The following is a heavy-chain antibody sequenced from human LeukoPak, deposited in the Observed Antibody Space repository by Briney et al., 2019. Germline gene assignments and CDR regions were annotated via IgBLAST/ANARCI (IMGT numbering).Heavy chain of an antibody. CDR3: AKDVEYCSSTSCYTPIDY. D-gene: IGHD2-2*02. V-gene: IGHV3-23*01. J-gene: IGHJ4*02. Sequence: PGGSLRLSCAASGFTFSSYAMSWVRQAPGKGLEWVSAISGSGGSTYYADSVKGRFTISRDNSKNTLYLQMNSLRAEDTAVYYCAKDVEYCSSTSCYTPIDYWGQGTLVTVSS. CDR1: GFTFSSYA. CDR2: ISGSGGST.